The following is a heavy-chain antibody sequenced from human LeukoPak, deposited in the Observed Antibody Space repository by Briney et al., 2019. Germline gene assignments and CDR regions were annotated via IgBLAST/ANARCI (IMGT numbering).Heavy chain of an antibody. CDR2: IYYSGST. CDR3: AKGGNDYVWGSYRRIPLHFDY. CDR1: GGSISSYY. V-gene: IGHV4-59*08. D-gene: IGHD3-16*02. J-gene: IGHJ4*02. Sequence: SETLSLTCTVSGGSISSYYWSWIRQPPGKGLEWIGYIYYSGSTNYNPSLKSRVTISVDTSKNQFSLKLSSVTAAVTAVYYCAKGGNDYVWGSYRRIPLHFDYWGQGTLVTVSS.